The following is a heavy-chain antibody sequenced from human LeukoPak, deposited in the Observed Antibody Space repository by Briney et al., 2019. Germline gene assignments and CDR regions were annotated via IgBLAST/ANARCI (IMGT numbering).Heavy chain of an antibody. J-gene: IGHJ4*02. CDR2: INHSGST. D-gene: IGHD4-11*01. CDR3: ASAQLQSSYYFDY. V-gene: IGHV4-34*01. Sequence: SETLSLTCAVYGGSFSGYYWSWIRQPPGEGLEWIGEINHSGSTNYNPSLKSRVTISVDTSKNQFSLKLSSVTAADTAVYYCASAQLQSSYYFDYWGQGTLVTVSS. CDR1: GGSFSGYY.